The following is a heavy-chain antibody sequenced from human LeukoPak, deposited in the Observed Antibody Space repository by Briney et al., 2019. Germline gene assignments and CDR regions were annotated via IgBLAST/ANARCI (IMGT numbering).Heavy chain of an antibody. J-gene: IGHJ4*02. D-gene: IGHD6-19*01. V-gene: IGHV4-59*01. CDR1: GGSISSYY. Sequence: PSETLSLTCTVSGGSISSYYWSWIRRPPGKGLEWIGYIYYSGSTNYNPSLKSRVTISVDTSKNQFSLKLSSVTAADTAVYYCARDVSGWPPAPHFDYWGQGTLVTVSS. CDR3: ARDVSGWPPAPHFDY. CDR2: IYYSGST.